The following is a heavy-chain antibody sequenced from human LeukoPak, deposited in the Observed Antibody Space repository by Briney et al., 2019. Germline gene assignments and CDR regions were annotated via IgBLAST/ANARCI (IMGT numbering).Heavy chain of an antibody. CDR3: ARHAWGTTGTMQDN. D-gene: IGHD1-1*01. J-gene: IGHJ4*02. CDR1: GYTFTSYA. Sequence: ASVKVSCKASGYTFTSYAMNWVRQAPGQGLEWMGWINTNTGNPTYAQGFTGRFVFSLDTSVSTAYLQISSLKAEDTAVYYCARHAWGTTGTMQDNWGQGTLVTVSS. V-gene: IGHV7-4-1*02. CDR2: INTNTGNP.